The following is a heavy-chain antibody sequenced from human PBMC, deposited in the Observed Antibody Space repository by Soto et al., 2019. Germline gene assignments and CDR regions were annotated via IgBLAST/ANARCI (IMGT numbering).Heavy chain of an antibody. Sequence: PGESLKISCQGSGYNFDAYWIGWVRQMPGKGLEWMGIIFPGDSDTRYRPSFQGQVTISVDRSINTAYLQWSSLKASDTAMYFCARGGIIGNPPDYWGQGTQVTVSS. CDR3: ARGGIIGNPPDY. CDR2: IFPGDSDT. CDR1: GYNFDAYW. J-gene: IGHJ4*02. D-gene: IGHD1-20*01. V-gene: IGHV5-51*01.